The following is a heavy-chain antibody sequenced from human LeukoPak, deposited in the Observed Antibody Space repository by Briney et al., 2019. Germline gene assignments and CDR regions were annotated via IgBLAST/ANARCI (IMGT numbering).Heavy chain of an antibody. CDR1: GGSISSGSYY. CDR2: IYTSEST. CDR3: ARGSTTGTTSYFDP. Sequence: SETLSLTCTVSGGSISSGSYYWSWIRQPAGKGLEWIGRIYTSESTNYNPSLKSRVTISVDTSRNQFSLKLSSVTAADTAVYYCARGSTTGTTSYFDPWGQGTLVTVSS. J-gene: IGHJ5*02. D-gene: IGHD1-1*01. V-gene: IGHV4-61*02.